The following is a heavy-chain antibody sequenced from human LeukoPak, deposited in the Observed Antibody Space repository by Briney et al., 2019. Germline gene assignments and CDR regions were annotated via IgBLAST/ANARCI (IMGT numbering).Heavy chain of an antibody. D-gene: IGHD3-22*01. V-gene: IGHV3-11*04. CDR3: ASCGSSGYYYNAFDI. CDR2: ISSSCSTI. J-gene: IGHJ3*02. CDR1: GFTFSDYY. Sequence: GGSLRLSCAASGFTFSDYYMSGIRQAPGRGLEGVSYISSSCSTIYYTDSVKGRFTISTDNAKNSLYLQMNSLRAEDTAVYYCASCGSSGYYYNAFDIWGQGTMVTVSS.